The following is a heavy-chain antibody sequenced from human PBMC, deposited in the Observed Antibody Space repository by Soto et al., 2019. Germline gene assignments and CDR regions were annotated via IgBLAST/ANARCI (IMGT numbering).Heavy chain of an antibody. CDR1: GYTLTELS. CDR3: ARGYFPYYDILTGFAPFDS. J-gene: IGHJ5*01. CDR2: FDPEDGET. D-gene: IGHD3-9*01. V-gene: IGHV1-24*01. Sequence: AASVKVSCKVSGYTLTELSMHWVRQAPGKGLEWMGGFDPEDGETIYAQKFQGRVTMTADKSTSTAYMELSSLRSEDTAVYYCARGYFPYYDILTGFAPFDSWGQGTLVTVSS.